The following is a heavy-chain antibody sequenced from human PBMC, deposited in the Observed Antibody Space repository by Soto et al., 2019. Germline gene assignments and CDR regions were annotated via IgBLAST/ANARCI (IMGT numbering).Heavy chain of an antibody. CDR3: VRVGVAAGSGYYYYQAMDV. J-gene: IGHJ6*02. D-gene: IGHD3-10*01. Sequence: QVQLQQSGPGLVKPSQTLSLTCAISGDSVSSNTVAWNWVRQSPSRGLEWLGRTYYRSKWYSHYAVSVRSRIMINSDTSKNQFSMQLKSVTPEDTAVYLCVRVGVAAGSGYYYYQAMDVWVQGTTVTVSS. CDR2: TYYRSKWYS. CDR1: GDSVSSNTVA. V-gene: IGHV6-1*01.